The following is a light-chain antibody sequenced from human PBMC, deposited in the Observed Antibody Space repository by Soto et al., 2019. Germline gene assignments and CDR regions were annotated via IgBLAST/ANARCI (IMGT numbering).Light chain of an antibody. Sequence: EILMTQSPDTLSVSPGESATLSCRASQRVYSNLAWYQQRPGQAPRLLIYGASTRATGVPARFSGRGYGTEFTITISSLQSEDFAVYYCQQYTNWPPNTFGQGTRLEMK. V-gene: IGKV3-15*01. CDR2: GAS. CDR3: QQYTNWPPNT. J-gene: IGKJ5*01. CDR1: QRVYSN.